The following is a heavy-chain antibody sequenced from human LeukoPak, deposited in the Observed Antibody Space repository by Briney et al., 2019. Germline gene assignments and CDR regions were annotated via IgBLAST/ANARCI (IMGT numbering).Heavy chain of an antibody. V-gene: IGHV4-39*07. CDR2: IYYSGST. J-gene: IGHJ4*02. CDR3: ARSRSRIAAADAY. Sequence: SETLSLTCTVSGGSSSSSSYYWGWIRQPPGKGLEWIGTIYYSGSTYYNPSLKSRVTISIDTSKNQFSLKLSSVTAADTAVYYCARSRSRIAAADAYWGQGTLVTVSS. CDR1: GGSSSSSSYY. D-gene: IGHD6-13*01.